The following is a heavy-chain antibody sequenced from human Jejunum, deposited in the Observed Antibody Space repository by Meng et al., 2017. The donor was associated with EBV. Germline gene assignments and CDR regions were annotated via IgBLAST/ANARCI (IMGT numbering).Heavy chain of an antibody. Sequence: QRHRQEAGPGLVKPSETLSLTCTVSGGSVNSGNVYWSWIRQPPGKGLEWIGYIYYSGSTNYIPSLKSRVTISLDTSKNQFSLKLSSVTAADTAVYYCAGLRYSGYDRAFDYWGQGALVTVFS. D-gene: IGHD5-12*01. J-gene: IGHJ4*02. CDR2: IYYSGST. CDR1: GGSVNSGNVY. CDR3: AGLRYSGYDRAFDY. V-gene: IGHV4-61*01.